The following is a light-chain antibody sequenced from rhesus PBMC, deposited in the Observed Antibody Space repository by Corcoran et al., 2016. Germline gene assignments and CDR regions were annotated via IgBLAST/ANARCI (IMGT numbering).Light chain of an antibody. CDR2: KAS. CDR3: QHGSGTPYS. CDR1: ANVNNY. V-gene: IGKV1-74*01. J-gene: IGKJ2*01. Sequence: DIQMTQSPSSLSASVGDRVTITCRASANVNNYLNWYQQKPGKAPKLLIYKASTLQSGVPSRFSGMGAGTDYTFTLSSLQPEDVATYYCQHGSGTPYSFGQVTKVEIE.